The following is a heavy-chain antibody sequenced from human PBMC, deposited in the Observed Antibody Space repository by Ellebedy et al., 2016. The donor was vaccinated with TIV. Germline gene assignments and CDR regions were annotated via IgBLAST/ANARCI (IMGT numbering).Heavy chain of an antibody. Sequence: GGSLRLXXVGSGFIFDDAAMHWVRQAPGKGLEWVSGINWNSGIIGYADSVRGRFTISRDNAKNSLYLEMKSLGPEDTALYYCAKDTSDYYGLDVWGQGTTVIVSS. V-gene: IGHV3-9*01. CDR3: AKDTSDYYGLDV. CDR1: GFIFDDAA. D-gene: IGHD6-6*01. J-gene: IGHJ6*02. CDR2: INWNSGII.